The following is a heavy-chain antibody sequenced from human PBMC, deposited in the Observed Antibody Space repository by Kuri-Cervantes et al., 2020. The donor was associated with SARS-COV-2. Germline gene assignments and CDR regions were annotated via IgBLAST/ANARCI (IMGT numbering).Heavy chain of an antibody. V-gene: IGHV4-39*01. CDR3: ARCPFLEWLSDGMDV. CDR1: GDSITSSTYY. Sequence: GPLRLTCTVSGDSITSSTYYWGWIRQPPGKGPEWIGSIYYSGSTYYNPSFQSRVTISVDTSKNQFSLKLSSVTAADTAVYYCARCPFLEWLSDGMDVWGQGTTVTVSS. CDR2: IYYSGST. J-gene: IGHJ6*02. D-gene: IGHD3-3*01.